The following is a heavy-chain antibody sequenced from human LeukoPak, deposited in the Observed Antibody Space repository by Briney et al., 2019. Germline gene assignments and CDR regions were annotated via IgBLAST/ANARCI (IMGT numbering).Heavy chain of an antibody. Sequence: AGSLRLSCAVSGFTLSSYSMNWVRQAPGKGLEWASSISSSSSYIYYADSVKGRFTISRDNAKNSLYLQVNSLRAEDTAVYYCVRGRYNYGYIFDYWGQGTLVTVSS. J-gene: IGHJ4*02. V-gene: IGHV3-21*01. CDR3: VRGRYNYGYIFDY. D-gene: IGHD5-18*01. CDR1: GFTLSSYS. CDR2: ISSSSSYI.